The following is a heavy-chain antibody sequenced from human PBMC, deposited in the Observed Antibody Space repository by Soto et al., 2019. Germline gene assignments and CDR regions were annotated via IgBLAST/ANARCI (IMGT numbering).Heavy chain of an antibody. D-gene: IGHD6-13*01. CDR2: IVVGSGNT. J-gene: IGHJ5*02. V-gene: IGHV1-58*01. Sequence: ASVKVSCKASGFTFTSSSVQWVRQARGQRLEWIGWIVVGSGNTNYAQKFQERVTITRDMSTSTAYMELSSLRSEDTAVYYCAAGFLAAANWFDPWGQGTLVTVSS. CDR3: AAGFLAAANWFDP. CDR1: GFTFTSSS.